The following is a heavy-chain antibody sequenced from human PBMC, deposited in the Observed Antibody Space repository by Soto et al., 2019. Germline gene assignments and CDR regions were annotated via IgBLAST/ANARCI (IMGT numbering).Heavy chain of an antibody. Sequence: EVQLVESGGGLVRPEGSLRLSCAASGFTFSDHYMDWVGQAPGKGLEWVGRIKNKANSYTTEYAAPVKGRFMISRDDSKNSVFLQRNPLKTADSAVYYCTRVKLGRSRSSDYWGQGILVTVSS. D-gene: IGHD6-13*01. V-gene: IGHV3-72*01. J-gene: IGHJ4*02. CDR2: IKNKANSYTT. CDR1: GFTFSDHY. CDR3: TRVKLGRSRSSDY.